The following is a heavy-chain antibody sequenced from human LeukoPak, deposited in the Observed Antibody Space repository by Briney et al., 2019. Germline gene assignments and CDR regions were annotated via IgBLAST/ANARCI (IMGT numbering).Heavy chain of an antibody. J-gene: IGHJ4*02. Sequence: GGSLRLSCAASGFTFSSYAMHWVRQAPGKGLEWVAVISYDGSNKYYADSVKGRFTISRDNSKNTLYLQMNSLRAEDTAAYYCARDIARYFDYWGQGTLVTVSS. D-gene: IGHD2-15*01. V-gene: IGHV3-30-3*01. CDR2: ISYDGSNK. CDR1: GFTFSSYA. CDR3: ARDIARYFDY.